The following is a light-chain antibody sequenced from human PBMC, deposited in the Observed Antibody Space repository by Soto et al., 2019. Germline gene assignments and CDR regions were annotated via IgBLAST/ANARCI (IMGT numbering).Light chain of an antibody. CDR2: AAS. V-gene: IGKV1-16*01. Sequence: DIQTTQSPSSLSASVGDRVTITCRASQDINIFLAWFQQKPGQAPKALIHAASTLRAGVPSRFSGSGSGTDFTLTISSLQPEDLATYYCQQYHSYPITFGRGTRLEIK. CDR3: QQYHSYPIT. CDR1: QDINIF. J-gene: IGKJ5*01.